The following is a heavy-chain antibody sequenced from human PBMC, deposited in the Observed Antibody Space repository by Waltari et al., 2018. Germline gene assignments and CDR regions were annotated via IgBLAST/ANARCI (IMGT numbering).Heavy chain of an antibody. CDR1: GFTFDDYA. V-gene: IGHV3-9*01. CDR2: ISWNSGSI. Sequence: EVQLVESGGGLVQPGRSLRLSCAASGFTFDDYAMHWVRQAPGKGLEWVSGISWNSGSIGYADSVKGRFTISRDNAKNSLYLQMNSLRAEDTALYYCAKGAGWELPGVYFDYWGQGTLVTVSS. J-gene: IGHJ4*02. CDR3: AKGAGWELPGVYFDY. D-gene: IGHD1-26*01.